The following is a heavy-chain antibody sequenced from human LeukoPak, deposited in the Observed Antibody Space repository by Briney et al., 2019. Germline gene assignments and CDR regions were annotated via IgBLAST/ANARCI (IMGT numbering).Heavy chain of an antibody. D-gene: IGHD3-10*01. CDR1: GGSFSGYY. J-gene: IGHJ4*02. CDR2: INHSGST. Sequence: SETLSLTCAVYGGSFSGYYWSWIRQPPGKGLEWIGEINHSGSTYYNPSLKSRVTISVDTSKNQFSLKLSSVTAADTAVYYCARVLWFGDLYYFDYWGQGTLVTVSS. CDR3: ARVLWFGDLYYFDY. V-gene: IGHV4-34*01.